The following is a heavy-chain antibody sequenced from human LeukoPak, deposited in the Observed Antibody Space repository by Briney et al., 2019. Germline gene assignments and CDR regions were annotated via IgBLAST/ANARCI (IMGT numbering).Heavy chain of an antibody. CDR2: IKSKTDGGTT. CDR3: TTGPDGMIEAKAVY. CDR1: GFTFSSAW. D-gene: IGHD5-12*01. V-gene: IGHV3-15*07. J-gene: IGHJ4*02. Sequence: PGGSLRLSCAASGFTFSSAWMNWVRQAPGKGLEWVGRIKSKTDGGTTDYAAPVKGRFTISRDDSKNTLYLQMNSLKTEDTAVYYCTTGPDGMIEAKAVYWGQGTLVTVSS.